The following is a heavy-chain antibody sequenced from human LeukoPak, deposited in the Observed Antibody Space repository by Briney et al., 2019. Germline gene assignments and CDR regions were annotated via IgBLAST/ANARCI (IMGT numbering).Heavy chain of an antibody. CDR2: INPNSGGT. Sequence: EASVKVSCKASGYTFTSYAMNWVRQAPGQGLEWMGWINPNSGGTNYAQKFQGRVTMTRDTSISTAYMELSRLRSDDTAVYYCARDRGGLFCSGGSCYHYYYYMDVWGKGTTVTISS. J-gene: IGHJ6*03. D-gene: IGHD2-15*01. V-gene: IGHV1-2*02. CDR3: ARDRGGLFCSGGSCYHYYYYMDV. CDR1: GYTFTSYA.